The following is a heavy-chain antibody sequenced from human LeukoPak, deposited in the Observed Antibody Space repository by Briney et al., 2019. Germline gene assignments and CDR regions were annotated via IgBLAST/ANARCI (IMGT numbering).Heavy chain of an antibody. CDR2: LSGSGGST. Sequence: GGSLRLSCAASGFTFSSYAMSWVRQAPGKGLEWVSALSGSGGSTYYADSVKGRFTISRDNSTTTLYLQMNSLKAEATAVYYCAKGMMIRGLIMPSDSWGQGTLVTVSS. J-gene: IGHJ4*02. D-gene: IGHD3-10*01. CDR3: AKGMMIRGLIMPSDS. V-gene: IGHV3-23*01. CDR1: GFTFSSYA.